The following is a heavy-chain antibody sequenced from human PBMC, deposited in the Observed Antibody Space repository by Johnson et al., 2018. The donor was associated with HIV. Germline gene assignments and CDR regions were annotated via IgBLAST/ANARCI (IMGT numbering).Heavy chain of an antibody. CDR3: ARDQIAAAGAFDI. Sequence: LLVESGGGLVQPGGSLRLSCAASGFTFSSYWMSWVRQAPGKGLEWVANIKQDGSEKYYVDSVKGRFTISRDNTKNSLYLQMNSLRAEDTAVYYCARDQIAAAGAFDIWGQGTMVTVSS. CDR2: IKQDGSEK. CDR1: GFTFSSYW. J-gene: IGHJ3*02. V-gene: IGHV3-7*01. D-gene: IGHD6-13*01.